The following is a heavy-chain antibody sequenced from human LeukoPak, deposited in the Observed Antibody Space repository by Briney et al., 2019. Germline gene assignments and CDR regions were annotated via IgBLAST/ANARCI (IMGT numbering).Heavy chain of an antibody. J-gene: IGHJ5*02. D-gene: IGHD6-19*01. Sequence: PGGSLRLSCAASGFTFSSYAMSWVRQAPGKGLEGVSAISGSGGSTYYADSVEGRFTISWYNSKNTLYLQINSLRADDTAVYYCAKGGRGWYGVGVWFDPWGKGTLLPVSS. CDR3: AKGGRGWYGVGVWFDP. CDR1: GFTFSSYA. V-gene: IGHV3-23*01. CDR2: ISGSGGST.